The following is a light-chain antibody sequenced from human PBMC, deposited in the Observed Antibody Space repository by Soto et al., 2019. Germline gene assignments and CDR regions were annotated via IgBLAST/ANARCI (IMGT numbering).Light chain of an antibody. CDR2: AAS. Sequence: DIQMTQSPSSLSASVGDRVTITCRASQSISSYLNWYQQKPGKAPKLLIYAASSLQSGVPSRFSGSGSGTDFTLTISSLQPEDFATYHCQQSYSTAPPWTFGQGTKVEIK. J-gene: IGKJ1*01. CDR1: QSISSY. V-gene: IGKV1-39*01. CDR3: QQSYSTAPPWT.